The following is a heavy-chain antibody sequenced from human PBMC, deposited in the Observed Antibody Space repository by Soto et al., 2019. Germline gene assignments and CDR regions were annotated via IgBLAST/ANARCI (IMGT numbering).Heavy chain of an antibody. J-gene: IGHJ4*02. CDR1: GGSISSYY. CDR2: IYYSGST. Sequence: KTSETLSLTCTVSGGSISSYYWIWIRQPPGKGLEWIGYIYYSGSTNYNPSLKSRVTISVDTSKNQFSLKLSSVTAADTAVYYCARARRYSSSCATGGPCYYFDYWGQGTLVTVSS. CDR3: ARARRYSSSCATGGPCYYFDY. D-gene: IGHD6-13*01. V-gene: IGHV4-59*01.